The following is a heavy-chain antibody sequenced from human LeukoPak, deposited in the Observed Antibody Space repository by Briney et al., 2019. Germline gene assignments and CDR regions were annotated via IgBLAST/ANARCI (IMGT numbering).Heavy chain of an antibody. D-gene: IGHD6-19*01. Sequence: PGGSLRLSCAASGFTFSVHYMNWIRQAPGKGLEWVSYISSSGSNIYYADSVKGRFTISRDNAKNSLYLQMNSLRAEDTAVYYCARDGATYSSGWYAYWGQGTLVTVSS. CDR2: ISSSGSNI. V-gene: IGHV3-11*04. CDR3: ARDGATYSSGWYAY. J-gene: IGHJ4*02. CDR1: GFTFSVHY.